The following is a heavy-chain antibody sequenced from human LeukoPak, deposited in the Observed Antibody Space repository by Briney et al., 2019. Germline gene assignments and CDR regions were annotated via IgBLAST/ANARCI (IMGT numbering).Heavy chain of an antibody. CDR3: ARPRITMVRGYGMDA. J-gene: IGHJ6*04. CDR1: GGSFSGYY. CDR2: INHSGST. V-gene: IGHV4-34*01. Sequence: PSETLSLTCAVYGGSFSGYYWSWIRQPPGKGLEWIGEINHSGSTNYNPSLKSRVTISVDTSKNQFSLKLNSVTAADTAVYYCARPRITMVRGYGMDAWGKGTTVTVSS. D-gene: IGHD3-10*01.